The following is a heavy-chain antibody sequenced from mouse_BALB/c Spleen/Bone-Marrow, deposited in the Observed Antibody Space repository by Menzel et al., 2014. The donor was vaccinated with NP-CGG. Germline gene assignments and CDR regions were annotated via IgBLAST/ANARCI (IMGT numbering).Heavy chain of an antibody. CDR1: GDSITSSY. D-gene: IGHD1-2*01. Sequence: VQLKQSGPSLVKPSQTLSLTCSVIGDSITSSYWNWIRKFPGNKLEYMGYISYSGNAYYNPSLKSRISLTRDTSKNQYYLQLNSVTTEDTATYFCARGNGYHFDYWGQGTTLTVSS. V-gene: IGHV3-8*02. CDR3: ARGNGYHFDY. CDR2: ISYSGNA. J-gene: IGHJ2*01.